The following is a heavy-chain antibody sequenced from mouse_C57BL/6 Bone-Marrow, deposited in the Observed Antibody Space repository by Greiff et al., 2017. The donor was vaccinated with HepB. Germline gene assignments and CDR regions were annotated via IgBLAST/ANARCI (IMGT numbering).Heavy chain of an antibody. CDR1: GFTFSHYY. J-gene: IGHJ3*01. V-gene: IGHV5-12*01. CDR2: ISNGGGST. Sequence: EVKVEESGGGLVQPGGSLKLSCAASGFTFSHYYMYWVRQTPEKRLEWVAYISNGGGSTYYPDTVKGRFTISRDNAKNTLYLQMSRLKSEDTAMYYCARRGYYGSSPLAYWGQGTLVTVSA. D-gene: IGHD1-1*01. CDR3: ARRGYYGSSPLAY.